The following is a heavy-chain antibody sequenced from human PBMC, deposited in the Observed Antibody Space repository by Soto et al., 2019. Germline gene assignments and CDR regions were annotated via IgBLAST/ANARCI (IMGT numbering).Heavy chain of an antibody. CDR1: GYSFTNYW. CDR3: ARQDYNYAYFDF. V-gene: IGHV5-51*01. Sequence: GESLKISCKGSGYSFTNYWIGWVRQMPGKGLEWMGIIYPSDSDTRYSPSFQGQVIISVDQSISTAYLQWSSLQASDTVMYYCARQDYNYAYFDFWGQGTLVTVSS. CDR2: IYPSDSDT. J-gene: IGHJ4*02. D-gene: IGHD5-18*01.